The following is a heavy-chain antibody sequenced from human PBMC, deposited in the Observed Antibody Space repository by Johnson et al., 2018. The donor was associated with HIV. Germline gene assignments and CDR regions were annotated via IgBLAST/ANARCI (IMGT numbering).Heavy chain of an antibody. D-gene: IGHD2-21*01. CDR1: GFTFSNHW. V-gene: IGHV3-74*02. CDR2: INSDGSSR. Sequence: EVQLVESGGGLVQSGGSLRLSCAASGFTFSNHWMHWVRQAPGKGLVWVSRINSDGSSRNDAVSVKGRFTISRDNSKNTLYLQMNRLRAEDTAVYYCARHTGYDAFDIWGQGTMVTVSS. J-gene: IGHJ3*02. CDR3: ARHTGYDAFDI.